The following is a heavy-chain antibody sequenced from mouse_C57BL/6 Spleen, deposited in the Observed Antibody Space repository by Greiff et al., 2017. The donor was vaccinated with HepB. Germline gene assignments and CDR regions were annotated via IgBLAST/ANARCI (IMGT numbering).Heavy chain of an antibody. Sequence: EVQGVESGAELVRPGASVKLSCTASGFNIKDDYMHWVKQRPEQGLEWIGWIDPENGDTEYASKFQGKATITADTSSNTAYLQLSSLTSEDTAVYYCTTPITTVVATTGSFAYWGQGTLVTVSA. D-gene: IGHD1-1*01. V-gene: IGHV14-4*01. CDR1: GFNIKDDY. J-gene: IGHJ3*01. CDR3: TTPITTVVATTGSFAY. CDR2: IDPENGDT.